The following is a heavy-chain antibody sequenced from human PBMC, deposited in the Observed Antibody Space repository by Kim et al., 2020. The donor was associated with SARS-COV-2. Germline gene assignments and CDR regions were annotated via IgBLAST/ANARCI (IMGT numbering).Heavy chain of an antibody. J-gene: IGHJ4*02. CDR2: ISSSSSYI. Sequence: GGSLRLSCAASGFTFSSYSMNWVRQAPGKGLEWVSSISSSSSYIYYADSVKGRFTISRDNAKNSLYLQMNSLRAEDTAVYYCARVRGYSYGFDYWGQGTLVTVSS. V-gene: IGHV3-21*01. D-gene: IGHD5-18*01. CDR3: ARVRGYSYGFDY. CDR1: GFTFSSYS.